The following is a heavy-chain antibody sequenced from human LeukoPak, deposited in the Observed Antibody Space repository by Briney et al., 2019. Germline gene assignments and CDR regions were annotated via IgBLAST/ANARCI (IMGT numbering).Heavy chain of an antibody. D-gene: IGHD3-3*01. CDR1: GFTLSSYS. CDR2: ISSSSSYI. Sequence: GGSLRLSCAASGFTLSSYSMNWVRQAPGKGLEWVSFISSSSSYIYYADSLKGRFTVSRDNAKNSLYLQMNSLRAEDTALYYCARENERFLEWLLSGPAFNYWGQGTLVTVSS. V-gene: IGHV3-21*04. J-gene: IGHJ4*02. CDR3: ARENERFLEWLLSGPAFNY.